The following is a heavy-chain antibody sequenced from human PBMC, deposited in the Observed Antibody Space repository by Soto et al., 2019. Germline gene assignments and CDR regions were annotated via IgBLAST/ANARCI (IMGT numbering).Heavy chain of an antibody. D-gene: IGHD5-12*01. CDR1: GGSISTYY. CDR3: AIHVVQGGYANSFDP. CDR2: IYYSGSS. Sequence: QVQLQESGPGLVKPSETLSLTCTVSGGSISTYYWSWIRQPPGKGLEWIGYIYYSGSSNYSPSLKSRVTISVDTSKNQFSLRLSSVTAADTAVYYCAIHVVQGGYANSFDPWGQGTLVTVSS. V-gene: IGHV4-59*08. J-gene: IGHJ5*02.